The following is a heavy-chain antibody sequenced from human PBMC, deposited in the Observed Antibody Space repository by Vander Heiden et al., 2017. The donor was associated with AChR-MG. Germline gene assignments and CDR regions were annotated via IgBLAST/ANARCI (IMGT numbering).Heavy chain of an antibody. CDR2: IYWDDDK. Sequence: QITLKESGPTPVKPTQTLTLTCTSSGFSLSTSGVGVGWIRQPPGKALEWLALIYWDDDKRYSPSLKSRLTITKDTSKNQVVLTMTNMDPVDTATYYCAHRRRYYYDSSGYSDYWGQGTLVTVSS. V-gene: IGHV2-5*02. CDR3: AHRRRYYYDSSGYSDY. CDR1: GFSLSTSGVG. D-gene: IGHD3-22*01. J-gene: IGHJ4*02.